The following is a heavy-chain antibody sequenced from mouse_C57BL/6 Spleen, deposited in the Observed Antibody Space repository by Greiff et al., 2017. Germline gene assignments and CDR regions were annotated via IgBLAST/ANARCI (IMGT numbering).Heavy chain of an antibody. CDR3: ARLSTIVTTFDY. V-gene: IGHV1-26*01. CDR1: GYTFTDYY. D-gene: IGHD2-5*01. J-gene: IGHJ2*01. CDR2: INPNNGGT. Sequence: VQLQQSGPELVKPGASVKISCKASGYTFTDYYMNWVKQSHGKSLEWIGDINPNNGGTSYNQKFKGKATLTVDKSSSTAYMELRSLTSEDSAVYYCARLSTIVTTFDYWGQGTTLTVSS.